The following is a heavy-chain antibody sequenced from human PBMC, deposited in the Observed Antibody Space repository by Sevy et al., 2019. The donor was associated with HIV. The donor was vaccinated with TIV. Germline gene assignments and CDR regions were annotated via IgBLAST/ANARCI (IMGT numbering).Heavy chain of an antibody. Sequence: GGSLRLSCAASGITFNNYAMNWVRQAPGKGLDWVSTIFGSGGTTYYADSVKGRFTISRDNSKNTLYLQMNSLRTEDTALYYGGGGRFDSSGSFDAFDMWGQGTMVTVSS. D-gene: IGHD3-22*01. V-gene: IGHV3-23*01. CDR1: GITFNNYA. CDR2: IFGSGGTT. CDR3: GGGRFDSSGSFDAFDM. J-gene: IGHJ3*02.